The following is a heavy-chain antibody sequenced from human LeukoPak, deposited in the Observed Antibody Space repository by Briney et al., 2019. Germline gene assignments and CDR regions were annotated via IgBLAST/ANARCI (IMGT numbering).Heavy chain of an antibody. CDR2: IYYSGST. CDR3: AREIPLSTTRSGWYDY. Sequence: SETLSLTCTVSGGSISSYYWSWIRQPPGKGLEWIGYIYYSGSTNYNPSLKSRVTISVDTSKNQFSLKLSSVTAADTAMYYCAREIPLSTTRSGWYDYWGQGTLVTVSS. V-gene: IGHV4-59*01. J-gene: IGHJ4*02. CDR1: GGSISSYY. D-gene: IGHD6-19*01.